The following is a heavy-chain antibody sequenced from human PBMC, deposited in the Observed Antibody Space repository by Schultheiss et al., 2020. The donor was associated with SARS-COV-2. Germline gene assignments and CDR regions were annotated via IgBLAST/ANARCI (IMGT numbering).Heavy chain of an antibody. D-gene: IGHD3-3*01. Sequence: GGSLRLSCAGSGFTFRTYWMSWVRQAPGKGLEWLASIKGDGSEASSVDSVRGRFTISRDNAKNSIYLQMNNLRADDTAVYYCARDENYDFWSGPYFFDNWGQGTLVTVSS. J-gene: IGHJ4*02. CDR1: GFTFRTYW. V-gene: IGHV3-7*03. CDR2: IKGDGSEA. CDR3: ARDENYDFWSGPYFFDN.